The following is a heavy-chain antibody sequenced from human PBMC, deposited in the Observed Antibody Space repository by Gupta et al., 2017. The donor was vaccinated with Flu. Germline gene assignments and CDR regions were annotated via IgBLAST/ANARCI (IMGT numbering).Heavy chain of an antibody. CDR3: ARVHWGYNWNADDAFDI. Sequence: EVQLVESGGGLVKPGGSLRLSCAASGFTFSSYSMNWVRQAPGKGLEWVSSISSSSSYIYYADSVKGRFTISRDNAKNSLYLQMNSLRAEDTAVYYCARVHWGYNWNADDAFDIWGQGTMVTVSS. J-gene: IGHJ3*02. CDR2: ISSSSSYI. V-gene: IGHV3-21*01. D-gene: IGHD1-1*01. CDR1: GFTFSSYS.